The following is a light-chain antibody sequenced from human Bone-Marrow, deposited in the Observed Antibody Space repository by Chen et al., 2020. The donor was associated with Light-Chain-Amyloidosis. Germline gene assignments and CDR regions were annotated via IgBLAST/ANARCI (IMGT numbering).Light chain of an antibody. CDR3: SSYTSSSTYV. CDR1: SSDVGGYNY. CDR2: DVS. J-gene: IGLJ1*01. V-gene: IGLV2-14*01. Sequence: QSALTQPASVSGSPGQSITISCTGTSSDVGGYNYVSWYQQHPGKAPKLMIYDVSNRPSGVSNLFSGSKSGNTASLTISWLQAEDEADYYCSSYTSSSTYVFGTGTKVTVL.